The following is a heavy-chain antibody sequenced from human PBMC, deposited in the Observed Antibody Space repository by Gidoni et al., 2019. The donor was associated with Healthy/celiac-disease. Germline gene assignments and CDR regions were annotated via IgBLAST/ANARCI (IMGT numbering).Heavy chain of an antibody. CDR1: GGTFSSYA. V-gene: IGHV1-69*01. Sequence: EVKKPGYSVKISCKASGGTFSSYAISWVRQAPGQGLEWMGGIIPIFGTANYAQKFQGRVTITADESTSTAYMELSSLRSEDTAVYYCARRTSGYDPYYYYYGMDVWGQGTTVTVSS. D-gene: IGHD5-12*01. CDR2: IIPIFGTA. CDR3: ARRTSGYDPYYYYYGMDV. J-gene: IGHJ6*02.